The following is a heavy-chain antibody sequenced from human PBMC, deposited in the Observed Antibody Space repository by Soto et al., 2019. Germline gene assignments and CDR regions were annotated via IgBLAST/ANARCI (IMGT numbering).Heavy chain of an antibody. D-gene: IGHD1-26*01. CDR3: AREPEHSGVFDI. J-gene: IGHJ3*02. Sequence: QVQLVESGGGVVQPGRSLRLSCAASGFTFSSYGMHWVRQAPGKGLEWVAVIWYDGSNKYYADSVKGRFTISRDNSKNPLYLQMNSLRAEDTAVYYCAREPEHSGVFDIWGQGKMVTVSS. CDR1: GFTFSSYG. CDR2: IWYDGSNK. V-gene: IGHV3-33*01.